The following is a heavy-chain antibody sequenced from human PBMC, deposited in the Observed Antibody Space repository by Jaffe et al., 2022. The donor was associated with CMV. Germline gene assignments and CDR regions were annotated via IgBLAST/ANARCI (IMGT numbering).Heavy chain of an antibody. CDR1: GFTFSSYG. Sequence: QVQLVESGGGVVQPGRSLRLSCAASGFTFSSYGMHWVRQAPGKGLEWVAVIWYDGSNKYYADSVKGRFTISRDNSKNTLYLQMNSLRAEDTAVYYCARDQAPYCSGGSCYVYYYYYGMDVWGQGTTVTVSS. J-gene: IGHJ6*02. CDR2: IWYDGSNK. D-gene: IGHD2-15*01. CDR3: ARDQAPYCSGGSCYVYYYYYGMDV. V-gene: IGHV3-33*01.